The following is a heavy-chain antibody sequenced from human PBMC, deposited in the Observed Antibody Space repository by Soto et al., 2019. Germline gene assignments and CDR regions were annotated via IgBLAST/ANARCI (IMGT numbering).Heavy chain of an antibody. CDR1: GFTVSSDY. V-gene: IGHV3-66*01. CDR3: ARDPGYRNGMDV. CDR2: VYSGGTT. Sequence: EVQLVESGGGLVQPGGSLRLSCAASGFTVSSDYMTWVRQAPGKGLEWLSTVYSGGTTYYADSVKGRFIISRDNSKNTLFLQMNILRVEDTAMYYCARDPGYRNGMDVWGQGTTVTVSS. J-gene: IGHJ6*02. D-gene: IGHD5-18*01.